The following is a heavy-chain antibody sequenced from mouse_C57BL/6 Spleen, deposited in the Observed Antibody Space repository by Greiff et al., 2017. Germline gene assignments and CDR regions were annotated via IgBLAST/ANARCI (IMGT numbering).Heavy chain of an antibody. Sequence: EVQVVESGGGLVKPGGSLKLSCAASGFTFSSYAMSWVRQAPEKRLEWVATISDGGSYTYYPDNVKGRFTISRDNAKNNLYLQMSHLKSEDTAMYYCARDPSIGAYWGQGTLVTVSA. V-gene: IGHV5-4*01. CDR1: GFTFSSYA. D-gene: IGHD2-14*01. CDR2: ISDGGSYT. J-gene: IGHJ3*01. CDR3: ARDPSIGAY.